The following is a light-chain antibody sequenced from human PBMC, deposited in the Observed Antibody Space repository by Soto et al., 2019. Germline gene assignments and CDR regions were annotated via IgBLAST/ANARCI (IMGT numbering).Light chain of an antibody. J-gene: IGKJ5*01. Sequence: EIVLTQSPGTLSLSPGERATLSCRASQSVSSSYLAWYQQKPGQAPRLLIYGASSRATGIPDRFSGSGSGTDFTLTISRLEPEDCEVYYCQQYGSSPSITFGQGTRLEIK. CDR2: GAS. CDR1: QSVSSSY. V-gene: IGKV3-20*01. CDR3: QQYGSSPSIT.